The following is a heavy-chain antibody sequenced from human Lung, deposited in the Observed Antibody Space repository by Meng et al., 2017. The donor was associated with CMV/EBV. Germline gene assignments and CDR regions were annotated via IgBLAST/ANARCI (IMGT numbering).Heavy chain of an antibody. CDR1: GYTFTRYH. CDR2: MNPNSGGT. D-gene: IGHD3-10*01. Sequence: ASXXVSXKASGYTFTRYHMHWVRQAPGQGLEWMGWMNPNSGGTRYGQKFQGRVTMTRDTSISTAYVELSRLTSDETAVYYCARGQKAIVTMLRGADIGDNGLDVWXQGTXVTVSS. J-gene: IGHJ6*02. CDR3: ARGQKAIVTMLRGADIGDNGLDV. V-gene: IGHV1-2*02.